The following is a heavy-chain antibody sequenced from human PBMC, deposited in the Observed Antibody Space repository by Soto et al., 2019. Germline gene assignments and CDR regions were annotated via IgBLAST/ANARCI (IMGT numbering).Heavy chain of an antibody. Sequence: VQLVQSGAEVREPGASVKVSCKASGYSFTSLDINWVRQTTGQGLEWMGWMQPSSGRTGYAQKFQGRVTMTRDTAINTAYMELSSLTSDDTAFYYCARGGTAGVDYWGQGTLVTVSS. CDR2: MQPSSGRT. CDR3: ARGGTAGVDY. J-gene: IGHJ4*02. D-gene: IGHD1-26*01. V-gene: IGHV1-8*01. CDR1: GYSFTSLD.